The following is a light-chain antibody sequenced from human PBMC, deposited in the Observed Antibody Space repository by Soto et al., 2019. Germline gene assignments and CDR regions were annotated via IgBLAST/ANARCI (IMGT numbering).Light chain of an antibody. J-gene: IGKJ1*01. V-gene: IGKV3-20*01. CDR1: QGVSSSY. CDR3: QRYGTSPWT. Sequence: EIVLTQSPGTLSLSPGERATLSCRASQGVSSSYLAWYQQKPGQAPRLLIYAASSRATGIPDRFSGSGSGTDFTLTISRLEPEDFALYYCQRYGTSPWTFGQGTKVEIK. CDR2: AAS.